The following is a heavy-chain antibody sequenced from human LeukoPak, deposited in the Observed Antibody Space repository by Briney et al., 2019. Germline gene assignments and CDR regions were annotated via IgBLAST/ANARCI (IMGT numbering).Heavy chain of an antibody. Sequence: SETLSLTCTVSGGSIGSSTYYWGWIRQPPGKGLEWIGSIYYSGSTYYNPSLKSRVTISVDTSKNQFSLNLTSVTAADTAVYYCARSTTINGWFDPWGQGTLVTVSS. CDR3: ARSTTINGWFDP. CDR1: GGSIGSSTYY. D-gene: IGHD4-11*01. V-gene: IGHV4-39*01. CDR2: IYYSGST. J-gene: IGHJ5*02.